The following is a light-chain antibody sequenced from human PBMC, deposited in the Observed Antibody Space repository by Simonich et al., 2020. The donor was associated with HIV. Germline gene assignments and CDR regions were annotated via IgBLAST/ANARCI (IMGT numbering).Light chain of an antibody. CDR3: SSYTSSSTWV. Sequence: QSALTQPASVSGSPGQSITISCTGTSSDVGDSKYVSWYPQLPGKAPKLMIYDVNKRPSGISNRFSASKSGNTASLTISGLQTEDEADYYCSSYTSSSTWVFGGGTKVTVL. J-gene: IGLJ3*02. CDR2: DVN. V-gene: IGLV2-14*01. CDR1: SSDVGDSKY.